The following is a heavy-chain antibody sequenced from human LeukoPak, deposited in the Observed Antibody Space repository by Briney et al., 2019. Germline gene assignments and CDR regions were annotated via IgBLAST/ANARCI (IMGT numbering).Heavy chain of an antibody. D-gene: IGHD6-6*01. CDR2: IYTSGST. CDR1: GGSISSYY. J-gene: IGHJ4*02. CDR3: ARGLYSSSFAY. Sequence: PSETLSLTCTVSGGSISSYYWSWIRQPAGKGLEWIGRIYTSGSTNCNPSLKSRVTISVDTSKNQFSLKLSSVTAADTAVYYCARGLYSSSFAYWGQGTLVTVSS. V-gene: IGHV4-4*07.